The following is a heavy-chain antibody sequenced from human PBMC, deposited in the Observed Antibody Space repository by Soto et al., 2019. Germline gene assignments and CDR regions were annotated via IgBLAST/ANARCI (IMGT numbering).Heavy chain of an antibody. D-gene: IGHD3-22*01. CDR1: VGSISSGGYS. CDR3: ARCYYYDSSGFRFDP. Sequence: TLSLTCAVSVGSISSGGYSWSWILQPPGKGLEWIGYIYHSGSTYYNPSLKSRVTISVDRSKNQFSLKLSSVTAADTAVYYCARCYYYDSSGFRFDPWGQGTLVTVSS. V-gene: IGHV4-30-2*01. J-gene: IGHJ5*02. CDR2: IYHSGST.